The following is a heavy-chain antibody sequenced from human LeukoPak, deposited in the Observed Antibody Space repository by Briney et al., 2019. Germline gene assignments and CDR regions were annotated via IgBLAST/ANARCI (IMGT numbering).Heavy chain of an antibody. CDR1: GCRFTSHW. CDR3: ARHRDCSSGACYPDY. Sequence: GASLRISCKGSGCRFTSHWISWVRQMPGKGLEWMGRIAPSDSYTNYRPSFQGHVTISADKSISTAYLQWSSLKASDTAMYYCARHRDCSSGACYPDYWGQGTLVTVSS. V-gene: IGHV5-10-1*01. CDR2: IAPSDSYT. D-gene: IGHD2-15*01. J-gene: IGHJ4*02.